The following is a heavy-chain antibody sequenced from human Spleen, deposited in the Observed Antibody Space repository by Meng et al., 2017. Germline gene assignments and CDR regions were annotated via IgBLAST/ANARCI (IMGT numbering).Heavy chain of an antibody. CDR1: GYIFTDYY. D-gene: IGHD3-22*01. V-gene: IGHV1-2*04. J-gene: IGHJ4*02. CDR3: ARAPARIYDSIPFDY. CDR2: INPDSGET. Sequence: QVQLVQSGAEVKKPGASMKVSCKASGYIFTDYYFHWVRQAPGQGLEWMGWINPDSGETRYAQKFQGWVTMTKDTSISTAYMDLSRLKSDDTAVYYCARAPARIYDSIPFDYWGQGTLVTVSS.